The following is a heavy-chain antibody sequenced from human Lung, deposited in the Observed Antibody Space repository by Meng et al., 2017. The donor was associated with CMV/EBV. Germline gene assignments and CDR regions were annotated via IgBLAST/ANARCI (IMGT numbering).Heavy chain of an antibody. CDR2: IGTVGDT. CDR3: ARARSPTHVDY. CDR1: GFTFSTYD. V-gene: IGHV3-13*01. Sequence: SCTASGFTFSTYDFHWVRQPTGKGLEWVSSIGTVGDTYSIGSVKGRFIITREDAKNYVYLQMNGLRDGDTGLYYCARARSPTHVDYWGQGSLVTVSS. J-gene: IGHJ4*02.